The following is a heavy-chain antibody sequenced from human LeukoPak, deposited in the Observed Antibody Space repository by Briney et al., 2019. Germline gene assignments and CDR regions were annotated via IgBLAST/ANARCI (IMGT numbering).Heavy chain of an antibody. CDR3: AKDVGVGATRGLFDY. J-gene: IGHJ4*02. CDR1: GFTFSSYG. D-gene: IGHD1-26*01. CDR2: IRYDGSNK. Sequence: GGSLRLSCAASGFTFSSYGMHWVRQAPGKGLEWVAFIRYDGSNKYYADSVKGRFTISRDNSKNTLYLQMNSLRAEDTAVYYCAKDVGVGATRGLFDYWGQGTLVTVSS. V-gene: IGHV3-30*02.